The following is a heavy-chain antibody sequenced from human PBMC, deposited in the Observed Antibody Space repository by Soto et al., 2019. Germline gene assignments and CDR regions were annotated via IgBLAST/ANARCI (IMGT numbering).Heavy chain of an antibody. CDR3: ASLPYYYGSGSYKSIDY. V-gene: IGHV4-39*01. CDR1: GGSISSSSYY. CDR2: IYYSGST. Sequence: SETLSLTWTVSGGSISSSSYYWGWIRKQPGKGLERIGRIYYSGSTYYTPSLKSRVTISVYTSKNQFSLKLSSVTAADTAVYFCASLPYYYGSGSYKSIDYWGQGTLVTVSS. J-gene: IGHJ4*02. D-gene: IGHD3-10*01.